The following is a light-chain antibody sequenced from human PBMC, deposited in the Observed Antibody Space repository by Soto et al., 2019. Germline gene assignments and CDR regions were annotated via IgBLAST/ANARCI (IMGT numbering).Light chain of an antibody. Sequence: QSALTQPASVSGSPGQSITISCTGTSSDVGGYNYVSWYQQHPGKAPKLMIYEVSNRPSGVSNRFSGSKSGNTASLTISGLQAAEDDGYCCTSYTPRSTRFGTGTKLTLL. CDR3: TSYTPRSTR. V-gene: IGLV2-14*01. CDR2: EVS. J-gene: IGLJ1*01. CDR1: SSDVGGYNY.